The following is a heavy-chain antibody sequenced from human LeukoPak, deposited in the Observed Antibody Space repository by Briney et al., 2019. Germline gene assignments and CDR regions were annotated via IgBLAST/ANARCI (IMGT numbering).Heavy chain of an antibody. CDR1: GYSISSGYY. CDR2: IYHSGST. CDR3: ARETAVAGTLIDY. Sequence: SETLSLTCTVSGYSISSGYYWGWLRQPPGKGLEWIGSIYHSGSTYYNPSLKSRVTISVDTSNNQFSLRLSSVTAADTAVYYCARETAVAGTLIDYWGQGTLVTVSS. V-gene: IGHV4-38-2*02. J-gene: IGHJ4*02. D-gene: IGHD6-19*01.